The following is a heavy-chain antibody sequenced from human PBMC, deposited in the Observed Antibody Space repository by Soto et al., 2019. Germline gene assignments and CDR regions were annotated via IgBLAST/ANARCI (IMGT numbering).Heavy chain of an antibody. D-gene: IGHD3-10*01. CDR3: ARGGGWVGEASFDS. J-gene: IGHJ4*02. Sequence: QVQLEQSGAEVKKPGASVKVSCKTSGYTFTSYTLHWVRQAPGQGLEWMGWINAGNGREKYSQRFQERVSLSTEKSAATAYMELRSLRSEDTAMYYCARGGGWVGEASFDSWGQGTLVTVSS. V-gene: IGHV1-3*01. CDR2: INAGNGRE. CDR1: GYTFTSYT.